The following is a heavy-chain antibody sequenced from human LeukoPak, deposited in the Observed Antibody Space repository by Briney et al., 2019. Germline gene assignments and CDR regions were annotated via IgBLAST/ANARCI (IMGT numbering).Heavy chain of an antibody. D-gene: IGHD6-19*01. Sequence: GGSLRLSCAASGFTFSNAWMSWVRQAPGKGLEWVGRIKSKTDGGTTDYAAPVEGRFTISRDDSKNTLYLQMNSLKTEDTAVYYCTTGPPYIAVAGLGYFDYWGQGTLVTVSS. CDR2: IKSKTDGGTT. J-gene: IGHJ4*02. CDR1: GFTFSNAW. V-gene: IGHV3-15*01. CDR3: TTGPPYIAVAGLGYFDY.